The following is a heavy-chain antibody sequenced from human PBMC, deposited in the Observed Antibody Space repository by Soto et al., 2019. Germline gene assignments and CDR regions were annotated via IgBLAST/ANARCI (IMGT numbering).Heavy chain of an antibody. CDR3: ARIYDSSGYYFGVGAFDI. V-gene: IGHV3-48*02. CDR1: GFTFSSYS. Sequence: GGSLRLSCAASGFTFSSYSMNWVRQAPGKGLEWVSYISSSSSTIYYADSVKGRFTISRDNAKNSLYLQMNSLRDEDMAVYYCARIYDSSGYYFGVGAFDIWGQGTMVTVSS. CDR2: ISSSSSTI. J-gene: IGHJ3*02. D-gene: IGHD3-22*01.